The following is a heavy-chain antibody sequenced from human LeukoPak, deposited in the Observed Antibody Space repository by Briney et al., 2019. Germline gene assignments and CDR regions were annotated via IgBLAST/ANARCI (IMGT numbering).Heavy chain of an antibody. D-gene: IGHD6-13*01. V-gene: IGHV3-74*01. J-gene: IGHJ4*02. CDR2: INSDGSST. Sequence: PGGSLRLSCAASGFTFSSYWMHWVRQAPGKGLVWVSRINSDGSSTSYADSVKGRFTISRDNAKNTLYLQMNSQRAEDTAVYYCTRVAGGSSPYYFDYWGRGTLVTVSS. CDR1: GFTFSSYW. CDR3: TRVAGGSSPYYFDY.